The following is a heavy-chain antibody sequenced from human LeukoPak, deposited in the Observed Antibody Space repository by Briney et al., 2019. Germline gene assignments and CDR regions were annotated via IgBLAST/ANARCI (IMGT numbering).Heavy chain of an antibody. D-gene: IGHD2-21*01. CDR2: INPNSGGT. Sequence: ASVKASCKTSGYSFTDYYMHWVRQAPGQGLEGMGWINPNSGGTSSAQKFQGRVTMTRDTSITTVYMEVSWLTSDDTAIYYCARADRLHGGPYLIGPWGQGTLVTVSS. CDR3: ARADRLHGGPYLIGP. J-gene: IGHJ5*02. CDR1: GYSFTDYY. V-gene: IGHV1-2*02.